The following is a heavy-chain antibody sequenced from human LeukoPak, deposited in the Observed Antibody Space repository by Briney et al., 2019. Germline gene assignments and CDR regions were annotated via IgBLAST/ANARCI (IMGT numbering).Heavy chain of an antibody. CDR3: TRLVGSGSYPDLGY. CDR1: GFTFSSYS. V-gene: IGHV3-21*01. D-gene: IGHD3-10*01. J-gene: IGHJ4*02. Sequence: GGSLRLSCAASGFTFSSYSMNWVRQAPGKGLEWVSSISSSSSYIYYADSVKGRFTISRDNAKNSLYLQMNSLRAEDTAVYYCTRLVGSGSYPDLGYWGQGTLVTVSS. CDR2: ISSSSSYI.